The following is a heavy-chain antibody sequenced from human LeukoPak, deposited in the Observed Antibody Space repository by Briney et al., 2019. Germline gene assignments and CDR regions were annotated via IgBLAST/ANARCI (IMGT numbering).Heavy chain of an antibody. J-gene: IGHJ4*02. CDR2: INTDGTTT. D-gene: IGHD1-1*01. CDR3: ARDPWGYRAGVMDF. V-gene: IGHV3-74*01. Sequence: GGSLRLSCGASGFTFSSYWMHWVRQAPGKGLVWASRINTDGTTTDHADSVKGRFTISRDNAKNTLYVQMNSLRAEDTAVYFCARDPWGYRAGVMDFWGLGTLVTVSS. CDR1: GFTFSSYW.